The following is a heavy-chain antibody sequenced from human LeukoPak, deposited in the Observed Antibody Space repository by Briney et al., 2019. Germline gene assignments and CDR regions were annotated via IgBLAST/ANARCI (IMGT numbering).Heavy chain of an antibody. CDR3: ATGSQIREADY. Sequence: GRSLRLSCAASGFTFSSYAMHWVRQAPGKGLEWVAVISYDGSNKYYADSVKGRFTISRDNSKNSLYLQMNSLRAEDTAVYYCATGSQIREADYWGQGTLVTVSS. J-gene: IGHJ4*02. CDR1: GFTFSSYA. V-gene: IGHV3-30-3*01. CDR2: ISYDGSNK. D-gene: IGHD3-10*01.